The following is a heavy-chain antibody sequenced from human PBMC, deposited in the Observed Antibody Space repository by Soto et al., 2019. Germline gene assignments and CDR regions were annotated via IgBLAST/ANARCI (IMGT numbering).Heavy chain of an antibody. J-gene: IGHJ4*02. D-gene: IGHD2-15*01. CDR1: GYTFTSYY. CDR2: INPSGGST. Sequence: ASVKVSCKASGYTFTSYYMHWVRQAPGQGLEWMGIINPSGGSTSYAQKFQGRVTMTRDTSTSTVYMELSSLRSEDTAVYYCARDLLGVLIAATSTFDYWGQGTLVTVSS. V-gene: IGHV1-46*03. CDR3: ARDLLGVLIAATSTFDY.